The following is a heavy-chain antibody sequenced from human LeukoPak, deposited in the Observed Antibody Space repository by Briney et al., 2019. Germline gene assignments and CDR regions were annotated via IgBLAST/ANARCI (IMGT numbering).Heavy chain of an antibody. D-gene: IGHD1-26*01. Sequence: GGSLRLSCAASGFTFSSYGMYWVRQAPGKGLEWVAFIRYDGSNKYYADSVKGRFTISRDNSKNTLYLQMNSLRTEDTALYYCAKDKKYSGSYYMDVWGKGTTVTVSS. J-gene: IGHJ6*03. CDR3: AKDKKYSGSYYMDV. CDR2: IRYDGSNK. V-gene: IGHV3-30*02. CDR1: GFTFSSYG.